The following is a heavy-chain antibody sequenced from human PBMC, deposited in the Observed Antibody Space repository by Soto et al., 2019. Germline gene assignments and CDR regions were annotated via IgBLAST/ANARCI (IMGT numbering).Heavy chain of an antibody. J-gene: IGHJ4*02. CDR1: GGSISSSSHY. V-gene: IGHV4-39*01. Sequence: SETLSLTCSVSGGSISSSSHYWGWIRQSPGKGLDWIGSIYYRGSAYYNPSLKSRVTISVDTSKNQFSLKLRSVTAADTSVYYCARHPGIAAHFDFWGQGTLVTVS. CDR2: IYYRGSA. D-gene: IGHD6-13*01. CDR3: ARHPGIAAHFDF.